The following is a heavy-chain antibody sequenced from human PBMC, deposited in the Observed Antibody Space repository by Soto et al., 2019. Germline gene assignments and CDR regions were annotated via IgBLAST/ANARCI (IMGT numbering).Heavy chain of an antibody. CDR1: RGTFTTDA. J-gene: IGHJ4*02. D-gene: IGHD6-19*01. V-gene: IGHV1-69*01. Sequence: QVQLVQSGAEVKKPGSSVSVSCKSSRGTFTTDAISWVRQAPGQGLEWMGVIIPVFGPPTYAQKFQGRDTISEDESTSTVHFELSNLISEDTAIYYCARGGHNSGWYRTLDIWGQGTLVTVST. CDR3: ARGGHNSGWYRTLDI. CDR2: IIPVFGPP.